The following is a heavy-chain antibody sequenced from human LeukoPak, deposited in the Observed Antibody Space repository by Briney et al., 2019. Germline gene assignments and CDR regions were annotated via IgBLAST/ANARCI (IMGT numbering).Heavy chain of an antibody. CDR1: GYTFTSYG. Sequence: ASVKVSCKASGYTFTSYGISWVRQAPGQGLEWMGWISAYNGNTNYAQKLQGRVTMTTDTSTSTAYMELRSLRSDGTAVYYCARDKMAVAGPADNWFDPWGQGTLVTVSS. J-gene: IGHJ5*02. V-gene: IGHV1-18*01. D-gene: IGHD6-19*01. CDR3: ARDKMAVAGPADNWFDP. CDR2: ISAYNGNT.